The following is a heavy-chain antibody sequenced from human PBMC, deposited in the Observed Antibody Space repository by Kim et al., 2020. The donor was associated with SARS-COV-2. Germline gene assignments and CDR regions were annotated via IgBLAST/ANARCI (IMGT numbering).Heavy chain of an antibody. CDR1: GGTFSSYA. Sequence: SVKVSCKASGGTFSSYAISWVRQAPGQGLEWMGGIIPIFGTANYAQKFQGRVTITADESTSTAYMELSSLRSEDTAVYYCARSKRERFTAMAKLDYWGQGTLVTVSS. CDR2: IIPIFGTA. D-gene: IGHD5-18*01. CDR3: ARSKRERFTAMAKLDY. V-gene: IGHV1-69*13. J-gene: IGHJ4*02.